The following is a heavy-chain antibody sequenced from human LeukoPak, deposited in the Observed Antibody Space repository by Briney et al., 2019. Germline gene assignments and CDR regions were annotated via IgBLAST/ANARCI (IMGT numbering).Heavy chain of an antibody. Sequence: GESLKISCKGSGYSFTIYWIGRVRQMPGKGLEWMGIIYPGGSDTRYSPSFQGHVTISADKSISSAYLQWSSLKASDTAMYYCARDGGLNTRDAFDIWGQGTMVSVSS. CDR1: GYSFTIYW. CDR2: IYPGGSDT. D-gene: IGHD2-2*02. V-gene: IGHV5-51*01. CDR3: ARDGGLNTRDAFDI. J-gene: IGHJ3*02.